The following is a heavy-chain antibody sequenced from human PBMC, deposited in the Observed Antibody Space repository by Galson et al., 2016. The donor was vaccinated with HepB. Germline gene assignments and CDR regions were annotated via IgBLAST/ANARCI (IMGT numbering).Heavy chain of an antibody. D-gene: IGHD4-23*01. CDR2: ISGSGGNT. V-gene: IGHV3-23*01. Sequence: SLRLSCAASGVTFGTYAMSWVRQAPGKGLEWVSVISGSGGNTYYADSVKGRLTISRDNSKNKLFLQTDSLRAEDTAVYYCTRAATVDQDFYYYAMDVWGQGTTVTVSS. CDR3: TRAATVDQDFYYYAMDV. CDR1: GVTFGTYA. J-gene: IGHJ6*02.